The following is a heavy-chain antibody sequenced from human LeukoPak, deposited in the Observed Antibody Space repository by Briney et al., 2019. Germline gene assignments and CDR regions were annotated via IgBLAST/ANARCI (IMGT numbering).Heavy chain of an antibody. J-gene: IGHJ4*02. V-gene: IGHV3-53*01. CDR2: MYTGGTP. CDR3: ARGAATGPTLGFDY. D-gene: IGHD6-13*01. Sequence: PGGSLRLSCAASGFSVTNNYITWVRQAPGKGLEWVSVMYTGGTPYYADSVKGRFTISRDISKNTLYFQMTSLRAEDTAAYYCARGAATGPTLGFDYWGQGTLVTVSS. CDR1: GFSVTNNY.